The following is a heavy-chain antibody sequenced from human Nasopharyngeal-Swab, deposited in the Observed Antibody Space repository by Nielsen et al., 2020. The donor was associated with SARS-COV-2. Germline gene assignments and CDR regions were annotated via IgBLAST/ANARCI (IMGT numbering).Heavy chain of an antibody. CDR1: GFTFSSYW. V-gene: IGHV3-7*01. J-gene: IGHJ4*01. CDR2: IKRDGSEK. D-gene: IGHD3-16*02. Sequence: GGSLRLSCAASGFTFSSYWMSWVRQALGKGLEWVANIKRDGSEKYYADSVKGRFTVSRDNAKSSLYLQMNSLRAEDTAVYYCAREWEAYGYLWGNYRYTIFDYWGRGTLVTVSS. CDR3: AREWEAYGYLWGNYRYTIFDY.